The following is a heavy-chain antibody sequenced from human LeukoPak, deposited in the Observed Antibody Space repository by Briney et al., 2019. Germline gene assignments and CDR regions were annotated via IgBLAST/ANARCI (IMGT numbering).Heavy chain of an antibody. CDR1: GGSISSYY. D-gene: IGHD2-2*01. CDR2: IYYSGST. Sequence: SETLSLTCTVSGGSISSYYWSWIRQPPGKGLEWIGYIYYSGSTNYNPSLKSRVTISVDTSKNQFSLKLSSVTAADTAVYYCARHRAYCSSTSCSMGYYYYGVDVWGQGTTVTVSS. J-gene: IGHJ6*02. V-gene: IGHV4-59*08. CDR3: ARHRAYCSSTSCSMGYYYYGVDV.